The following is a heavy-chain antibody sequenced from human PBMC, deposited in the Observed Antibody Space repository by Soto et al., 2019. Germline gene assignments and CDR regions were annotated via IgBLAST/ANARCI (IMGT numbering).Heavy chain of an antibody. Sequence: ASVKVSCKASGFTFTSSAVQWVRQARGQRLEWIGWIVVGSGNTNYAQKFQERVTITRDMSTSTAYMELSSLRSEDTAVYYCAAEPQWLVLFDAFDIWGQGTMVTVSS. CDR1: GFTFTSSA. CDR3: AAEPQWLVLFDAFDI. CDR2: IVVGSGNT. J-gene: IGHJ3*02. V-gene: IGHV1-58*01. D-gene: IGHD6-19*01.